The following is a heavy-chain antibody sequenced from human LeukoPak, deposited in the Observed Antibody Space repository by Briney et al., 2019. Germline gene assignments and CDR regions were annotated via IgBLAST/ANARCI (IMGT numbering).Heavy chain of an antibody. Sequence: SRTLSLTCAISGDTVSSINGAWNWIRQSPSRGLEWLGRTYYRSKWYSDYAESFKGRITINPDTAKNQFSLQLNSVTPDDTAVYYCARDVGNSGWYTFDYWGQGTLITVSS. CDR3: ARDVGNSGWYTFDY. V-gene: IGHV6-1*01. CDR2: TYYRSKWYS. D-gene: IGHD6-19*01. CDR1: GDTVSSINGA. J-gene: IGHJ4*02.